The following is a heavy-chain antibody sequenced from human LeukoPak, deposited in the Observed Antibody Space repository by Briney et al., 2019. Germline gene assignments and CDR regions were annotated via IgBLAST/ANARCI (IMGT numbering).Heavy chain of an antibody. CDR3: ARSSYYDFWSGYYTYYYYYGMDV. CDR1: GGSFSGYY. J-gene: IGHJ6*02. Sequence: SETLSLTCAVYGGSFSGYYWSWIRQPPGKGLEWIGEINHSGSTNYNPSLKIRVTISVDTSKNQFSLKLSSVTAADTAVYYCARSSYYDFWSGYYTYYYYYGMDVWGQGTTVTVSS. CDR2: INHSGST. D-gene: IGHD3-3*01. V-gene: IGHV4-34*01.